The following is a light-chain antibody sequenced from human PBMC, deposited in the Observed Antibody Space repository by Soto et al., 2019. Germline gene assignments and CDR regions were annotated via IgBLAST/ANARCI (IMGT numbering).Light chain of an antibody. CDR1: QSVSSN. J-gene: IGKJ1*01. Sequence: EIVMTQSPGTLSVSPGERATLSCRASQSVSSNLAWYQQKPGQAPRLLIYGASTRATGIPARFSGSGSGTEFTRTSSSRQSEDFAVYYGQQYNNWPRTFGQGTKVEIK. CDR2: GAS. V-gene: IGKV3-15*01. CDR3: QQYNNWPRT.